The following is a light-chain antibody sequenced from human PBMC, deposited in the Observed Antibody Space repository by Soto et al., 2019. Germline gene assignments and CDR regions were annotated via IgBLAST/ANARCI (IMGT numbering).Light chain of an antibody. CDR1: QSVYNN. J-gene: IGKJ5*01. CDR2: GGS. V-gene: IGKV3-11*01. CDR3: QQRSNWPPGST. Sequence: EIVMTQSPATLSVSPGERATLSCRASQSVYNNLAWYQQKPGQAPRLLIYGGSNRATGIPARFSGSASGTDFPLPISSLEPEDFAVYYRQQRSNWPPGSTLRQGTRLEIK.